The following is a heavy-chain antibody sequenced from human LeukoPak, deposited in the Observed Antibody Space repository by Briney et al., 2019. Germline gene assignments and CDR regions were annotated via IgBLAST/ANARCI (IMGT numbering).Heavy chain of an antibody. CDR3: ARAGGSDSSGYYQGAFDM. V-gene: IGHV3-74*01. Sequence: GWALRLSCAATRCTYRRYRMHGVRQAPGKGLAWVSHINSDGWNLRYVDSVKGRFTISRDTANNTLYLQMNSLRAEDTDVYYCARAGGSDSSGYYQGAFDMWGQGTMVTVSS. J-gene: IGHJ3*02. D-gene: IGHD3-22*01. CDR1: RCTYRRYR. CDR2: INSDGWNL.